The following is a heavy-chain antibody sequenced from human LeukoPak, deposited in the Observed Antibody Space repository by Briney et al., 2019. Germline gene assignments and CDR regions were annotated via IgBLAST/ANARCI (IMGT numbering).Heavy chain of an antibody. D-gene: IGHD6-13*01. CDR1: GFTFSSYS. CDR3: ASLFMAAGTRDY. V-gene: IGHV3-21*01. CDR2: ISSSSSYI. Sequence: GGSLRLSCAASGFTFSSYSMNWVRQAPGEGLEWVSSISSSSSYIYYADSVKGRFTISRDNAKNSLYLQMNSLRAEDTAVYYCASLFMAAGTRDYWGQGTLVTVSS. J-gene: IGHJ4*02.